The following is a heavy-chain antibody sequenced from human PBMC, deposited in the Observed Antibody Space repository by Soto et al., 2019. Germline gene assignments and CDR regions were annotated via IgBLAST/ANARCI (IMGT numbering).Heavy chain of an antibody. V-gene: IGHV1-46*01. D-gene: IGHD2-2*01. Sequence: GASVKVSCKASGYTFTSYYMHWVRQAPGQGLEWMGIINPSGYGTSYAQKFQGRVTMTRETSTTTFYMDLSSLRSEDTAVYFCARDAVVVPSALHYFDYWGQGTLVTVSS. CDR1: GYTFTSYY. CDR2: INPSGYGT. J-gene: IGHJ4*02. CDR3: ARDAVVVPSALHYFDY.